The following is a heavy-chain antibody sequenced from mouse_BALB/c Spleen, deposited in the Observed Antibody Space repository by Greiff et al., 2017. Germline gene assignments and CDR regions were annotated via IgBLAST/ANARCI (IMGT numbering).Heavy chain of an antibody. Sequence: VQLQQPGAELVKPGASVKLSCKASGYTFTSYWMHWVKQRPGQGLEWIGEINPSNGRTNYNEKFKSKATLTVDKSSSTAYMQLSSLTSEDSALYYCARSTGDGYFDYWGQGTTLTVSS. V-gene: IGHV1S81*02. CDR2: INPSNGRT. D-gene: IGHD3-3*01. J-gene: IGHJ2*01. CDR1: GYTFTSYW. CDR3: ARSTGDGYFDY.